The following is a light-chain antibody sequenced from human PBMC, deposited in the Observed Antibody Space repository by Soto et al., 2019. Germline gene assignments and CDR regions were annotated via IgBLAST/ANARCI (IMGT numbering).Light chain of an antibody. CDR2: DYN. J-gene: IGLJ1*01. V-gene: IGLV1-51*01. CDR1: TSNIGNNY. Sequence: QSVLTQPPSVSAAPGQKVTISCSGSTSNIGNNYVSWYQHLPGAAPKLLIYDYNRRPSGIPDRFSGSRSGTLATLGITGLQTGDEADYYCATWDSSLRAYVFAAGTKLTVL. CDR3: ATWDSSLRAYV.